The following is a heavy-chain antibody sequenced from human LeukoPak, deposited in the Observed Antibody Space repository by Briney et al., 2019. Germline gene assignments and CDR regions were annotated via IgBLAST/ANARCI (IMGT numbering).Heavy chain of an antibody. CDR2: ISWNSGYI. Sequence: GGSLRLSCAASGFTFDGYAMHWVRLVPGKGLEWVSGISWNSGYIGYADSVRGRFTLSRDNAKNSLYLQMNSLRPEDMALYYCARGTATGGRLDYWGQGTLVTVSS. CDR1: GFTFDGYA. D-gene: IGHD5-24*01. CDR3: ARGTATGGRLDY. J-gene: IGHJ4*02. V-gene: IGHV3-9*03.